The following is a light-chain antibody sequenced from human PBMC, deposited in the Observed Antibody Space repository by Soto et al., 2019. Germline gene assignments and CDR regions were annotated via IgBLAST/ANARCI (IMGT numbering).Light chain of an antibody. CDR1: QSVGTN. V-gene: IGKV3D-15*01. J-gene: IGKJ2*01. Sequence: DIVMTQSPATLSVSPGERATLSCRASQSVGTNLAWYQQKPGQAPRLLIYGASTRATGTPARFSGSASGTEFTLTISSLQSEDFAVYYCQQYNNWPYTFGQGTKLEI. CDR2: GAS. CDR3: QQYNNWPYT.